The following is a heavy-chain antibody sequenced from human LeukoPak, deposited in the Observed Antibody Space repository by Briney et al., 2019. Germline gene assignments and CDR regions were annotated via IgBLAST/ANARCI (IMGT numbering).Heavy chain of an antibody. CDR3: AKGSWYYYYGMDV. D-gene: IGHD6-13*01. CDR2: INHSGST. CDR1: GGSFSGYY. Sequence: SETLSLTCAVYGGSFSGYYWSWIRQTPGKGLEWIGEINHSGSTNYNPSLKSRVTISVDTSKNQFSLKLSSVTAADTAVYYCAKGSWYYYYGMDVWGQGTTVTVSS. V-gene: IGHV4-34*01. J-gene: IGHJ6*02.